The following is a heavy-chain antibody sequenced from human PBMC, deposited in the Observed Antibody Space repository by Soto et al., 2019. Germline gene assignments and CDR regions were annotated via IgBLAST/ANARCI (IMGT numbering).Heavy chain of an antibody. CDR3: ARGGTYYYDSSGYYYFAFDI. CDR1: GGSISSYY. V-gene: IGHV4-59*01. Sequence: SETLSLTCTVSGGSISSYYWSWIRQPPGKGLEWIGYIYYSGSTNYNPSLKSRVTISVDTSKNQFSLKLSSVTAADTAVYYCARGGTYYYDSSGYYYFAFDIWGQGTMVTVPS. D-gene: IGHD3-22*01. CDR2: IYYSGST. J-gene: IGHJ3*02.